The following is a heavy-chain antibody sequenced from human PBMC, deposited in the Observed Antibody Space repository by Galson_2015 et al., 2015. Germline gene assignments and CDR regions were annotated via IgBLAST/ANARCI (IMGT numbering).Heavy chain of an antibody. D-gene: IGHD2-2*01. Sequence: SLRLSCAASGFTFDDYAMHWVRQTPGKGLEWVSGISWNSATIGYADSVKGRFTISRDNAKNSLYLQMNSLRAEDTALYYCAKDIRYCVSASCYGDGSDIWGQGTMVTVSS. CDR1: GFTFDDYA. V-gene: IGHV3-9*01. CDR3: AKDIRYCVSASCYGDGSDI. J-gene: IGHJ3*02. CDR2: ISWNSATI.